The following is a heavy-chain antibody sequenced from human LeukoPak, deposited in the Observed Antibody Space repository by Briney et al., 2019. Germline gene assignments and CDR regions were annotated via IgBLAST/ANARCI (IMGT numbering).Heavy chain of an antibody. J-gene: IGHJ4*02. Sequence: SVKVSCKASGGTFSSYAISWVRQAPGQGLEWMGGIIPIFGAADYAQKFHSRVTITADESTTTAYMELSSLRSEDTAMYYCASVRDYYDSSGSKFDDWGQGTLVTVSS. D-gene: IGHD3-22*01. CDR3: ASVRDYYDSSGSKFDD. CDR2: IIPIFGAA. V-gene: IGHV1-69*13. CDR1: GGTFSSYA.